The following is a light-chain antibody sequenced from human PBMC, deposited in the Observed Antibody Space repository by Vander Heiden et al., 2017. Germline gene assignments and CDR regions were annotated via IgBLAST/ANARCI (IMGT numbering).Light chain of an antibody. V-gene: IGKV3-15*01. CDR3: QQYNNWPPIT. Sequence: EIVMTQSPATLSVSPGERATLSCSASQSDSSNLAWYQQKPGQAPRLLIYGASTRATGIPVRFSGSGSGTEFTLTISSLQSEDVAVYYCQQYNNWPPITFGQGTRLEIK. J-gene: IGKJ5*01. CDR2: GAS. CDR1: QSDSSN.